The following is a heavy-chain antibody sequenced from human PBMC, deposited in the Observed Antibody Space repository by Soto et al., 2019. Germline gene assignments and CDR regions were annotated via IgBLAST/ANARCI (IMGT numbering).Heavy chain of an antibody. Sequence: PSETLSLTCAVYGGSFNGYYWSWIRQPPGKGLEWIGEINHSGSTNYNPSLKSRVTISVDTSKNQFSLKLSSVTAADTAVYYCARGYYYGMDVWGQGTTVTVSS. V-gene: IGHV4-34*01. CDR2: INHSGST. CDR3: ARGYYYGMDV. J-gene: IGHJ6*02. CDR1: GGSFNGYY.